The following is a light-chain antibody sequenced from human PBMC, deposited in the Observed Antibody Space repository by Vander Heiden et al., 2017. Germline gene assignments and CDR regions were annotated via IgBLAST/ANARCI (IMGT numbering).Light chain of an antibody. V-gene: IGLV3-19*01. CDR3: NSRDSSGNHVV. Sequence: SSEMTKDPAVSVALGQTVRITCQGDSLRSYYASWYQQKQGQAPVLVIYGKNNRPSGIPDRFSGSSSGNTASLTITGAQAEDEADYYCNSRDSSGNHVVFGGGTKLTVL. CDR1: SLRSYY. CDR2: GKN. J-gene: IGLJ2*01.